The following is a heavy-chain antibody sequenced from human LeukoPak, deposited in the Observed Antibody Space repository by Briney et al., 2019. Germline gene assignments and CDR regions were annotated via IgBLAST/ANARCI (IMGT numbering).Heavy chain of an antibody. D-gene: IGHD2-15*01. CDR2: ISWNSGSI. Sequence: GRSLRLSCAASGFTFDDYAMHWVRQAPGKGLEWVSGISWNSGSIGYADSVKGRFTTSRDNAKNSLYLQMNSLRAEDMALYYCAKDPFPYCSGGSCYSVYFDYWGQGTLVTVSS. CDR3: AKDPFPYCSGGSCYSVYFDY. J-gene: IGHJ4*02. CDR1: GFTFDDYA. V-gene: IGHV3-9*03.